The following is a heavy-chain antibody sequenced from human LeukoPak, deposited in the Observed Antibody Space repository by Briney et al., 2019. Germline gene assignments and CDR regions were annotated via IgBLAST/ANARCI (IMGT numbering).Heavy chain of an antibody. CDR1: GFTLISYA. D-gene: IGHD6-13*01. V-gene: IGHV3-23*01. Sequence: PGGSLRLSCAASGFTLISYAMSCVRQAPGKGLEWVSSISGSGGSTYYADSVKGRFTISRDNSKNTLYLQMNSLRPEDTAVYYCAKERRESSSWSGEVLAYCRQGTLVTVSS. CDR2: ISGSGGST. CDR3: AKERRESSSWSGEVLAY. J-gene: IGHJ4*02.